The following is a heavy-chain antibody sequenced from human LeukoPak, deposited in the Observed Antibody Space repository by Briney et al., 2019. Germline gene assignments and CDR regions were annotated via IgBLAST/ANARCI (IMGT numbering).Heavy chain of an antibody. D-gene: IGHD3-10*01. CDR2: ISGSGGST. V-gene: IGHV3-23*01. CDR3: AKDGGLWFGELFD. CDR1: GFTFSSYG. Sequence: PGGSLRLSCAASGFTFSSYGMSWVRQAPGKGLEWVSAISGSGGSTYYADSVKGRFTISRDNSKNTLYPQMNSLRAEDTAVYYCAKDGGLWFGELFDWGQGTLVTVSS. J-gene: IGHJ4*02.